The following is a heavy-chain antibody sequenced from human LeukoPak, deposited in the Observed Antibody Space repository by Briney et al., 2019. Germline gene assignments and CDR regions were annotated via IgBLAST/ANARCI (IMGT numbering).Heavy chain of an antibody. Sequence: SETLSLTCTVSGGSISSYYWSWIRQPPGKGLEWIGYIYYSGSTNYNPSLKSRVTISVGTSKNQFSLKLSSVTAADTAVYYCARARRIAALGWGQGTLVTVSS. CDR1: GGSISSYY. CDR3: ARARRIAALG. J-gene: IGHJ4*02. D-gene: IGHD6-6*01. V-gene: IGHV4-59*12. CDR2: IYYSGST.